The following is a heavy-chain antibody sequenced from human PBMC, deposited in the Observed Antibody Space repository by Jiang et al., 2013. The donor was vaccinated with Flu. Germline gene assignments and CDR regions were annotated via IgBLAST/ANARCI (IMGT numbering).Heavy chain of an antibody. V-gene: IGHV2-70*01. Sequence: KPTQTLTLTCTFSGFSLSTSGMCASWIRQPPGKALEWLALIDWDDDKYYNTSLRTRLTISKDTSKNQVVLTMTNMDPVDTATYYCARIRRGSYYEKWFDPWGQGTLVTVSS. CDR1: GFSLSTSGMC. CDR2: IDWDDDK. J-gene: IGHJ5*02. CDR3: ARIRRGSYYEKWFDP. D-gene: IGHD1-26*01.